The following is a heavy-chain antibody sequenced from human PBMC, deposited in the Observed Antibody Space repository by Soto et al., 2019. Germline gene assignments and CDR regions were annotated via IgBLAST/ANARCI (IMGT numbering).Heavy chain of an antibody. CDR1: GGSISSYY. D-gene: IGHD6-6*01. J-gene: IGHJ4*03. V-gene: IGHV4-59*01. CDR2: IYYSGST. CDR3: AGAPAEHLVPSYFDF. Sequence: SETLSLTCTVSGGSISSYYWSWIRQPPGKGLEWIGYIYYSGSTNYNPSPKSRVTISVDTSKNQFSLKLSPVTAAGTAVYYCAGAPAEHLVPSYFDFWGQGTLVTVSS.